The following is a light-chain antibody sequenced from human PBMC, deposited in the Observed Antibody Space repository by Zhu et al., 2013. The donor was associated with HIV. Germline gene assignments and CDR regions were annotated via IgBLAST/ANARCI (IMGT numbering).Light chain of an antibody. CDR1: HGLVHGDGKIY. Sequence: DVELTQTPHILPVTLGQPASISCRSSHGLVHGDGKIYLNWLQQRPGQPPRLLIYKTSTLLSGVPDRFSATGAGTDFTLRIRRVEAEDIAIYYCMQSTHFPQTFGQGTKVEV. J-gene: IGKJ1*01. CDR2: KTS. V-gene: IGKV2-24*01. CDR3: MQSTHFPQT.